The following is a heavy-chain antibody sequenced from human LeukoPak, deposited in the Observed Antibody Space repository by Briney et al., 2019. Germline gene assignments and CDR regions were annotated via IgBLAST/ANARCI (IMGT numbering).Heavy chain of an antibody. J-gene: IGHJ4*02. CDR3: ARLAGYSSGWYEEGFDY. CDR1: GYSISSGYY. CDR2: IYHSGST. V-gene: IGHV4-38-2*01. Sequence: PSETLSLTCAVSGYSISSGYYWGWIGQRPGKGLEWIGSIYHSGSTYYNPSLKSRVTISVDTSKNQFSLKLSSVTAADTAVYYCARLAGYSSGWYEEGFDYWGQGTLVTVSS. D-gene: IGHD6-19*01.